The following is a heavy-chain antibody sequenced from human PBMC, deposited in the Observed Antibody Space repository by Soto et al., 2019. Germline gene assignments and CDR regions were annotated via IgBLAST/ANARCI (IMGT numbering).Heavy chain of an antibody. J-gene: IGHJ4*02. V-gene: IGHV4-39*01. CDR1: GGSISSRSFF. CDR3: ARLYGSGYYSPDY. D-gene: IGHD3-22*01. CDR2: IYYSRST. Sequence: PSETLSLTYTVSGGSISSRSFFWGWIRQPPGRGLEWIGSIYYSRSTYYNPSLKSRVTISADTSKNQFSLQLRSVTAADTAVYYCARLYGSGYYSPDYWGQGTLVTVSS.